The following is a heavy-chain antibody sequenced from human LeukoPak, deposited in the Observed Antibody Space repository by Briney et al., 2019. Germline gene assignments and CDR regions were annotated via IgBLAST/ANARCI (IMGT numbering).Heavy chain of an antibody. CDR1: GFTSSHYS. CDR2: VSNDGISK. V-gene: IGHV3-30*18. D-gene: IGHD6-13*01. J-gene: IGHJ4*02. Sequence: GTSLRLSCVASGFTSSHYSMHWVRQAPGRGLDWVALVSNDGISKYYADSMKGRFAISRDNSKNTLYLQMDSLRPEDTAVYYCAKDGSFGSGWYPLPSDYWGQGILVTVSS. CDR3: AKDGSFGSGWYPLPSDY.